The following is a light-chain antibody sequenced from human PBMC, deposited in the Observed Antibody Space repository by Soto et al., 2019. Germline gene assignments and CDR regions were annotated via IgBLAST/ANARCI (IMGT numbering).Light chain of an antibody. CDR2: GAS. V-gene: IGKV3-20*01. Sequence: IVLTQSPGTLSLSPVERATLPCRASQSVSSDLAWYQQKPGQAPRLLIYGASTRATGIPARFSGSGSGTEFTLTISRLEPEDFAVYYCQQYGSSGTFGQGTKVDI. CDR3: QQYGSSGT. CDR1: QSVSSD. J-gene: IGKJ1*01.